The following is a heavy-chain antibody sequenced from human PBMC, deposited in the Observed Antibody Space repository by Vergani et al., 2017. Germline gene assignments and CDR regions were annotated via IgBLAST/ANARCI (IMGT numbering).Heavy chain of an antibody. Sequence: EVDLVESGGGLAQPGGSLRLSCAASGFTFSKYWMTWVRQAPGKGLEWVANIEDDGDDKNYADSVKGRFTISRDNADNSVYLQMNSLRPVDTAVYYCARDIPRGASYFDFWGRGALVIVSS. CDR3: ARDIPRGASYFDF. D-gene: IGHD2-21*01. V-gene: IGHV3-7*01. J-gene: IGHJ4*02. CDR2: IEDDGDDK. CDR1: GFTFSKYW.